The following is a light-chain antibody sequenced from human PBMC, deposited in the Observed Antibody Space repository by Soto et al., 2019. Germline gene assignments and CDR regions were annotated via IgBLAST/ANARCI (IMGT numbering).Light chain of an antibody. CDR1: QSPLYSDGNTY. V-gene: IGKV2-30*01. J-gene: IGKJ1*01. CDR2: KVS. CDR3: MQGTHWPWT. Sequence: DVVMTQSPLSLPVTLGQSASISCRSSQSPLYSDGNTYLSWFQQRPGQSPRRLIYKVSNRDSGVPNRFSGSGSGTDLTLKISRVEAEDVGLYYCMQGTHWPWTFGQGTKVDIK.